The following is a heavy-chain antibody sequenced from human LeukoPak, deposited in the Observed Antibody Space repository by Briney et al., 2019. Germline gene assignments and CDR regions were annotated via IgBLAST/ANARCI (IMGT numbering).Heavy chain of an antibody. V-gene: IGHV3-48*03. J-gene: IGHJ4*02. CDR2: ISDTGSTI. CDR1: GFIFSVLE. CDR3: VRGYTPDY. D-gene: IGHD5-18*01. Sequence: AGGSLRLSCVASGFIFSVLEMHWVRQAPGKGLEWVSFISDTGSTIYYADSVTGRFTISRDNAKNSLYLQMDSLRDEETALYYCVRGYTPDYWGQGALVTVSS.